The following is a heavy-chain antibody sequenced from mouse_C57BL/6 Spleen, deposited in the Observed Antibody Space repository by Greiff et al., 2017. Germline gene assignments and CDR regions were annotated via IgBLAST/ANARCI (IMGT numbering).Heavy chain of an antibody. Sequence: QVTLKESGPGILQPSQTLSLTCSFSGFSLSTFGMGVGWIRQPSGKGLEWLAHIWWDDDKYYNPALKSRLTISKDTSKNQVFLKIANVDTADTATYYCARIYDGYYVGSYAMDYWGQGTSVTVSS. J-gene: IGHJ4*01. V-gene: IGHV8-8*01. CDR3: ARIYDGYYVGSYAMDY. CDR2: IWWDDDK. CDR1: GFSLSTFGMG. D-gene: IGHD2-3*01.